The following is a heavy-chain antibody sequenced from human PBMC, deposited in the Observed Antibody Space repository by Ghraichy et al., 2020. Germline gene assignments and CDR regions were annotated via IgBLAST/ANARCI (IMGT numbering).Heavy chain of an antibody. D-gene: IGHD3-22*01. J-gene: IGHJ3*02. CDR1: GGTFSSYA. CDR3: ATYYYDSSGYALVLSAFDI. V-gene: IGHV1-69*13. CDR2: IIPIFGTA. Sequence: SVKVSCKASGGTFSSYAISWVRQAPGQGLEWMGGIIPIFGTANYAQKFQGRVTITADESTSTAYMELSSLRSEDTAVYYCATYYYDSSGYALVLSAFDIWGQGTMVTVSS.